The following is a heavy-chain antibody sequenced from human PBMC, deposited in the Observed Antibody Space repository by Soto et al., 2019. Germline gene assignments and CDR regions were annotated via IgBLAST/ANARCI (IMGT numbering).Heavy chain of an antibody. J-gene: IGHJ3*02. CDR3: ARDLSTVTPNDAFDI. Sequence: EVQLVESGGGLVQPGGSLRLSCAASGFTFSSYAMHWVRQAPGKGLEYVSAISSNGGSTYYANSVKGRFTISRDNSKNTLYLQMGSLRAEDMAVYYCARDLSTVTPNDAFDIWGQGTMVTVSS. D-gene: IGHD4-17*01. V-gene: IGHV3-64*01. CDR2: ISSNGGST. CDR1: GFTFSSYA.